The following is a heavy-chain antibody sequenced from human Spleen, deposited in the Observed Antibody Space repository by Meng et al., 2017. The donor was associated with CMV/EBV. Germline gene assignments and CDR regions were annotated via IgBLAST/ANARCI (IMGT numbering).Heavy chain of an antibody. Sequence: GESLKISCAASRFTFSSYAMSWVRQAPGKGLEWVSTISDDGGNTYYADSVKGRLTTSRDNSMNTLYLQMDSLRAEDTAVYYCAKDRRRGGMGLGGYWGQGTLVTVSS. CDR1: RFTFSSYA. CDR3: AKDRRRGGMGLGGY. CDR2: ISDDGGNT. J-gene: IGHJ4*02. V-gene: IGHV3-23*01. D-gene: IGHD3-16*01.